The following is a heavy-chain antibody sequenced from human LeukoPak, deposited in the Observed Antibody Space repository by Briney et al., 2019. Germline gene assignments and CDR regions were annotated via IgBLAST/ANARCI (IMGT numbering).Heavy chain of an antibody. J-gene: IGHJ4*02. Sequence: SETLSLTCAVYGGSFSSYYWSWIRQPPGKGLEWIGEINHSGSTNYNPSLKSRVTISVDTSKNQFSLKLSSVTAADTAVYYCARVRGYCSGGSCYYRFFDYWGQGTLVTVSS. CDR1: GGSFSSYY. D-gene: IGHD2-15*01. CDR2: INHSGST. CDR3: ARVRGYCSGGSCYYRFFDY. V-gene: IGHV4-34*01.